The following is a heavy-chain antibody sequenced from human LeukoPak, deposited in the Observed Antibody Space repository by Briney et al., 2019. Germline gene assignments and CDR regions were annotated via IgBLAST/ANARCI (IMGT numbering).Heavy chain of an antibody. J-gene: IGHJ3*02. CDR2: IIPIFGTA. V-gene: IGHV1-69*13. CDR3: ATPRGQQLVPDAFDI. CDR1: GGTFTIYA. D-gene: IGHD6-13*01. Sequence: ASVKVSCKASGGTFTIYAISWVRQAPGQGLEWMGGIIPIFGTANYAQKSQGRVTITADESTSTAYMELSSLRSEDTAVYYCATPRGQQLVPDAFDIWGQGTMVTVSS.